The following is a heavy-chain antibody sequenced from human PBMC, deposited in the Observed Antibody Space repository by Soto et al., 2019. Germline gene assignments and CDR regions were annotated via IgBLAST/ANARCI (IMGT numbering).Heavy chain of an antibody. V-gene: IGHV3-23*01. J-gene: IGHJ4*02. D-gene: IGHD5-18*01. CDR1: GFTFSSYA. CDR2: ISGSGGST. CDR3: AKSGGYNYGYQETDY. Sequence: EVQLLESGGGLVQPGGSLRLSCAASGFTFSSYAMSWVRQAPGKGLEWVSAISGSGGSTYYAESVKGRFTIDRDTSKNTLYLQMNSLRAEDTAVYYCAKSGGYNYGYQETDYWGQGTLVTVSS.